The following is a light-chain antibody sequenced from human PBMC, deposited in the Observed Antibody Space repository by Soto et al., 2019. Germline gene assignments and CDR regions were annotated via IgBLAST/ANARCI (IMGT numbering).Light chain of an antibody. CDR2: AAS. J-gene: IGKJ2*01. Sequence: EIVMTQSPATLSVFPGERATLYCRASQSVSSSLAWYQQKPGQPPRLLIYAASTRATGIPVRFSGSGSGTEFTLTIRSLQSEDSAVYYCQRYNTWPPDTFGQGTKLEIK. CDR1: QSVSSS. CDR3: QRYNTWPPDT. V-gene: IGKV3-15*01.